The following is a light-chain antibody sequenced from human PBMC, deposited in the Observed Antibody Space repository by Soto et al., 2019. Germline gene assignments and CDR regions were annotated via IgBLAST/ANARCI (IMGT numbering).Light chain of an antibody. V-gene: IGKV3-11*01. J-gene: IGKJ4*01. CDR3: QQHTNWPLT. Sequence: ETGLTESPSTLSLSPGEGATLSCRASHSVSSFLAWYQQKPGQAPRLLIYDASNRATGIPARFSGSGSGTDFTLTISSLEPEDFAVYYCQQHTNWPLTFGGGTKVAI. CDR2: DAS. CDR1: HSVSSF.